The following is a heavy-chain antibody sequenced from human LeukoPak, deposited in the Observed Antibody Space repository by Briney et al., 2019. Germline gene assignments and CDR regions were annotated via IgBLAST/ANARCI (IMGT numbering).Heavy chain of an antibody. J-gene: IGHJ5*02. CDR3: VRDEGLAGSWFLS. CDR2: ISTNNGYT. D-gene: IGHD6-13*01. Sequence: GASVKVSCKASGYSESNDGFSWVRQSPGQGLEWMGWISTNNGYTTYAEKFEGRIIMTTDKPTNTGHMELKSLRSDDTAVYYCVRDEGLAGSWFLSWGQGTLLTVSS. CDR1: GYSESNDG. V-gene: IGHV1-18*04.